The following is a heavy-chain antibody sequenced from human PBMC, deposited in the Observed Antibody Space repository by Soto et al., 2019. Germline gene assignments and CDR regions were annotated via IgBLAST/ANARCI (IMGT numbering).Heavy chain of an antibody. V-gene: IGHV4-59*08. CDR3: ARLTRRLRYFDWLPYYFDY. Sequence: PSETLSLTCTVSGGSISSDYWSWIRQPPGKGLEWIGYIYYSGSINYNPSLESRVAISVDTSKNQFSLKLSSVTAADTAVYYCARLTRRLRYFDWLPYYFDYWGQGTLVTVSS. J-gene: IGHJ4*02. D-gene: IGHD3-9*01. CDR2: IYYSGSI. CDR1: GGSISSDY.